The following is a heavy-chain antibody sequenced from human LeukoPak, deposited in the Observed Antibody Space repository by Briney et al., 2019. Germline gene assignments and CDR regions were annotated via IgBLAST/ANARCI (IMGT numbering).Heavy chain of an antibody. CDR3: AGELHDY. J-gene: IGHJ4*02. V-gene: IGHV3-30-3*01. Sequence: GRSLRLSCAASGFTFDDYAMHWVRQAPGKGLEWVAVISYDGSNKYYADSVKGRFTISRDNSKNTLYLQMNSLRAEDTAVYYCAGELHDYWGQGTLVTVSS. CDR2: ISYDGSNK. D-gene: IGHD5-18*01. CDR1: GFTFDDYA.